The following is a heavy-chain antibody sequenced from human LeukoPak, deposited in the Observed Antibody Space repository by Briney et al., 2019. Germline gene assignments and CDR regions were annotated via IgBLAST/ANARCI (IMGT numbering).Heavy chain of an antibody. J-gene: IGHJ4*02. CDR2: IYSGGYT. D-gene: IGHD3-22*01. CDR3: ARGDSYYYDMSGYYPHYFDY. CDR1: GITVSSKY. V-gene: IGHV3-53*01. Sequence: PGGSLRLSCAVSGITVSSKYMSWVRQAPWKGLEWVSVIYSGGYTYYAEYVRGRFTISRDNSKNTMYLQMNSLRAEDTAVYYCARGDSYYYDMSGYYPHYFDYWGQGTLVTVSS.